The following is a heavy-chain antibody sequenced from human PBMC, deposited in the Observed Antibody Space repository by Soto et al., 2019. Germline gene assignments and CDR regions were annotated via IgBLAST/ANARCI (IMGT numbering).Heavy chain of an antibody. CDR1: GGSISSGGTCSY. D-gene: IGHD1-1*01. J-gene: IGHJ4*02. CDR3: ASGHDAYKVRY. Sequence: QVQLQQSGPGLVKPSQTLSLPCTVSGGSISSGGTCSYWTWMRQLPGKGLEWIGYIYYTGNTYYNPSLKSRPTISIDTSEIHFSLKLTSVTAADTAVYFCASGHDAYKVRYWGQRTLVTVSS. CDR2: IYYTGNT. V-gene: IGHV4-31*03.